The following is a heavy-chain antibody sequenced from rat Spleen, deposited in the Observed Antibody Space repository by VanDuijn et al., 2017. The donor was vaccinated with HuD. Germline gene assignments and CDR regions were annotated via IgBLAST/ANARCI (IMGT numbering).Heavy chain of an antibody. D-gene: IGHD5-1*01. CDR3: ARLGDPFDY. Sequence: EVQLVESGGGLVQPGRSRKLSCAASGFTFSDYYMAWVRQAPKKGLEWVASISYEGSVTYYGDSVKGRFTISRDNAKSTLYLQMNSLRSEDTATYYCARLGDPFDYWGQGVMVTVSS. J-gene: IGHJ2*01. V-gene: IGHV5-22*01. CDR2: ISYEGSVT. CDR1: GFTFSDYY.